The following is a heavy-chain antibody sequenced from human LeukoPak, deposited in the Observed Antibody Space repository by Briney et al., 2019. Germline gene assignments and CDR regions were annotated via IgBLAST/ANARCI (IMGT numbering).Heavy chain of an antibody. CDR2: ISSNGGST. V-gene: IGHV3-64D*09. J-gene: IGHJ4*02. CDR3: VKGHLVWELGDYFDY. D-gene: IGHD1-26*01. CDR1: GFTFSSYA. Sequence: PGGSLRLSCSASGFTFSSYAMHWARRAPGKGREYVSAISSNGGSTYYADSVKGRFTISRDNSKNTLYLQMSSLRAEDTAVYYCVKGHLVWELGDYFDYWGQGTLVTVSS.